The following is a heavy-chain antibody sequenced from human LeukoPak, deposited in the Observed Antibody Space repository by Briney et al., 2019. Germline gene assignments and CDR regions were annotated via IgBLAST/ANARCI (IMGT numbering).Heavy chain of an antibody. CDR2: INHSGST. CDR3: ARGDGWYSALGDY. CDR1: GGSFSGYY. Sequence: SETLSLTCAVYGGSFSGYYWSWIRQPPGKGLEWIGEINHSGSTNYNPSLKSRVTISVDTSKNQFSLKLSSVTAADTAVYYCARGDGWYSALGDYWGQGTLVTVSS. J-gene: IGHJ4*02. D-gene: IGHD6-19*01. V-gene: IGHV4-34*01.